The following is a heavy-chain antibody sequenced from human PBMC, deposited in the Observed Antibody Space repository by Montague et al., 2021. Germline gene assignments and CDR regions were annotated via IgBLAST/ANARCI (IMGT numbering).Heavy chain of an antibody. CDR3: ARQGFYESGGFFI. CDR2: VFYSGAT. J-gene: IGHJ4*02. Sequence: SETLSLTCSVSGGSVNGYDWSWIRQPPGKGLEWIGSVFYSGATNYNPSLKSRVTMSADTSKNQVSLKVNSVTAADTAVYYCARQGFYESGGFFIWGLGTLVTVSS. V-gene: IGHV4-59*02. D-gene: IGHD3-22*01. CDR1: GGSVNGYD.